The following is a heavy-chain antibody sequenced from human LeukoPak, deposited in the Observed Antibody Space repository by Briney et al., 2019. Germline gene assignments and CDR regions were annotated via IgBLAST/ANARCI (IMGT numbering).Heavy chain of an antibody. D-gene: IGHD5-18*01. Sequence: PGGSLRLSCAASGFTFSSYEMNWVRQAPGKGLEWVSYISSSGGTIYYADSVKGRFTISRDNAKNSLYLQMNSLRAEDTAVYYCARDLLLQVDTAMASGDYWGQGTLVTVSS. V-gene: IGHV3-48*03. CDR3: ARDLLLQVDTAMASGDY. J-gene: IGHJ4*02. CDR1: GFTFSSYE. CDR2: ISSSGGTI.